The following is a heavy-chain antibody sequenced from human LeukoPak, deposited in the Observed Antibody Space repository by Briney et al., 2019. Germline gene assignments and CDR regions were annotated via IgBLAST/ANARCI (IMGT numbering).Heavy chain of an antibody. V-gene: IGHV4-61*02. CDR2: FYSSGTT. CDR1: GGSIRSGNHY. D-gene: IGHD4-23*01. CDR3: ASGPGGFNRWFHP. Sequence: KPSETLSLTCTVSGGSIRSGNHYWSWIRQPAGKGLELIGRFYSSGTTNYDPTPKSRATISADTSRNEIYLRLSSVTAADTAVYYCASGPGGFNRWFHPWGQGTQVTVSS. J-gene: IGHJ5*02.